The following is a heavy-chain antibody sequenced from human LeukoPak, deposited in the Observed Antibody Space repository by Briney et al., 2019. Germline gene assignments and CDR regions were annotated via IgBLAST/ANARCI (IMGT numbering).Heavy chain of an antibody. V-gene: IGHV1-69*04. D-gene: IGHD3-3*01. CDR2: IIPIRGIA. CDR3: ATFLEWLPIDAFDI. J-gene: IGHJ3*02. CDR1: GGTFSSYA. Sequence: SVRLSCKASGGTFSSYAISWVRQAPGQGLEWMGSIIPIRGIANYAQKLQGRVTITADNSKSTVYLEMNSLRAEDTAVYYCATFLEWLPIDAFDIWGEGPMVSVS.